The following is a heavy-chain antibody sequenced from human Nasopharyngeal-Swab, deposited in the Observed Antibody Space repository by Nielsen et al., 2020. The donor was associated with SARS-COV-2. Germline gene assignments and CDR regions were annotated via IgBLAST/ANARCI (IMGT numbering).Heavy chain of an antibody. D-gene: IGHD2-2*01. CDR2: ISYDGSNK. Sequence: VREAPGKGLEWVAVISYDGSNKYYADSVKGRFTISRDNSKNTLYLQMNSLRAEDTAVYYCAKEGLYCSSTSCYARWRYYYYMDVWGKGTTVTVSS. CDR3: AKEGLYCSSTSCYARWRYYYYMDV. V-gene: IGHV3-30*18. J-gene: IGHJ6*03.